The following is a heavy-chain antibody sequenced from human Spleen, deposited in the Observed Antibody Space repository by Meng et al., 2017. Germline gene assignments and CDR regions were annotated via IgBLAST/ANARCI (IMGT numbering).Heavy chain of an antibody. D-gene: IGHD6-13*01. V-gene: IGHV1-2*06. CDR1: GYTFPDYW. CDR3: ARDEDISAAGKLFGDY. J-gene: IGHJ4*02. Sequence: QVQLVESGAEVEKPGASVKVSCKASGYTFPDYWLHWVRRAPGQGLEWMGRINPKGGDTHYAQRFQGRVTMTGDTSISTAYMELSGLRSDDTAMYYCARDEDISAAGKLFGDYWGQGTLVTVSS. CDR2: INPKGGDT.